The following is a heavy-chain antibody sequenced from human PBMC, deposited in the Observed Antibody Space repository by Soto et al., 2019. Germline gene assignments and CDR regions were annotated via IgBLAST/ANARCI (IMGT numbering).Heavy chain of an antibody. Sequence: AGGSLRLSCAASGFTFSSYAMSWVRQAPGKWLEWVSAISGSGGSTYYADSVKGRFTISRDNSKNTLYLQMSSLRAEDTAVYYCAKGGYSYGYGYYYYGMDVWGQGXTVTV. V-gene: IGHV3-23*01. CDR2: ISGSGGST. J-gene: IGHJ6*02. CDR3: AKGGYSYGYGYYYYGMDV. CDR1: GFTFSSYA. D-gene: IGHD5-18*01.